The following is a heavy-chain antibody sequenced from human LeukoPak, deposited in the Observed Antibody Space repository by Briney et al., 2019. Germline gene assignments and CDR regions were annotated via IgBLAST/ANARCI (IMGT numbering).Heavy chain of an antibody. J-gene: IGHJ5*02. CDR1: GYKFTNYW. V-gene: IGHV5-51*01. CDR3: ARTYCSSTSCEGPWFDP. Sequence: GESLKISCKASGYKFTNYWIGWVRQMPGKGLEWMGIIYPGDSDTRYSPSFQGQVTISADKSISTAYLQWSSLKASDTAMYYCARTYCSSTSCEGPWFDPWGQGTLVTVSS. CDR2: IYPGDSDT. D-gene: IGHD2-2*01.